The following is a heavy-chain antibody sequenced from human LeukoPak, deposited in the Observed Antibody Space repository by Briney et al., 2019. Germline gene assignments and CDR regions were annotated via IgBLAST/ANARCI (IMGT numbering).Heavy chain of an antibody. J-gene: IGHJ3*02. V-gene: IGHV4-34*01. D-gene: IGHD3-10*01. Sequence: SETLSLTCAVYGGSFSGYYWSWIRQPPGKGLEWIGEINHSGSTNYNPSLKSRVTISVDTSKNQFSLKLSSVTAADTAVYYCARVGNGSGSYIAFDIWAKGQWSPSLQ. CDR2: INHSGST. CDR3: ARVGNGSGSYIAFDI. CDR1: GGSFSGYY.